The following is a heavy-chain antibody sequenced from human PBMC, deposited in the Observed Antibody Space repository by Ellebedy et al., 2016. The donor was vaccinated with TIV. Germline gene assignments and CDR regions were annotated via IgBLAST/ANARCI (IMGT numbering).Heavy chain of an antibody. CDR2: IKEDGSTT. J-gene: IGHJ4*02. Sequence: GGSLRLXXTASGFIFSGSWMHWVRQAPGKGLEWVANIKEDGSTTYYLDSVKGRFTISRDNAKNSLYLQMNSLRVEDTAVYYCARHYGDYGKDHWGQGTLVTVSS. V-gene: IGHV3-7*01. CDR3: ARHYGDYGKDH. CDR1: GFIFSGSW. D-gene: IGHD4-17*01.